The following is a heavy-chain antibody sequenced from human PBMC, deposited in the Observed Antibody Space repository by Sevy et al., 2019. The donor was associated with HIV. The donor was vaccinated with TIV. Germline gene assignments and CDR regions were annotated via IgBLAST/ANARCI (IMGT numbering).Heavy chain of an antibody. V-gene: IGHV1-2*02. J-gene: IGHJ5*02. CDR2: INPNSGGT. Sequence: ASVKVSCKASGYTFTGYYMHWVRQAPGQGLEWMGWINPNSGGTNYAQTFQGRVTMTRDTSISTAYMELSRLRSDDTAVYYCARVGLIVVVPAAADGENWFDPWGQGTLVTVSS. D-gene: IGHD2-2*01. CDR3: ARVGLIVVVPAAADGENWFDP. CDR1: GYTFTGYY.